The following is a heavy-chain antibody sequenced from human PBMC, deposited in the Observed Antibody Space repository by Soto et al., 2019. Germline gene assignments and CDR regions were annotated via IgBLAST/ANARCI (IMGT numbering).Heavy chain of an antibody. V-gene: IGHV4-34*01. CDR2: INHSGST. CDR1: GGSFSGYY. J-gene: IGHJ4*02. D-gene: IGHD1-1*01. Sequence: SETLSLTCAVYGGSFSGYYWSWIRQPPGKGLEWIGEINHSGSTNYNPSLKSRVTISVDTSKNQFSLKLSSVTAADTAVYYCARVRASTTASIDYWGQGTLVNVSS. CDR3: ARVRASTTASIDY.